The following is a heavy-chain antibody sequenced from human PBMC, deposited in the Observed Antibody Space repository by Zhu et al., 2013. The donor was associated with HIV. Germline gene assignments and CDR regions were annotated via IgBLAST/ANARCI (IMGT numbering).Heavy chain of an antibody. CDR2: INPSGGST. CDR3: ARAGLHDYGDYDYFDY. J-gene: IGHJ4*02. D-gene: IGHD4-17*01. V-gene: IGHV1-46*01. CDR1: GYTFTSYY. Sequence: QVQLVQSGAEVKKPGASVKVSCKASGYTFTSYYMHWVRQAPGQGLEWMGIINPSGGSTSYAQKFQGRVTMTRDTSTSTVYMELSSLRSEDTAVYYCARAGLHDYGDYDYFDYWGQGTLVTVSS.